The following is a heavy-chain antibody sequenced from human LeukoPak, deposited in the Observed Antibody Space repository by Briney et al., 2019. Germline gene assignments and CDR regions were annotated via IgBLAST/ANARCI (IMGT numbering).Heavy chain of an antibody. V-gene: IGHV4-61*01. CDR3: ARVDDILTGPFDY. CDR2: IYYSGST. D-gene: IGHD3-9*01. J-gene: IGHJ4*02. CDR1: GGSVSSGSYY. Sequence: PSETLSLTCTVSGGSVSSGSYYWSWIRQPPGKGLEWIGYIYYSGSTNYNPSLKRRVTISVDTSKNQFSLKPSSVTAADTAVYYCARVDDILTGPFDYWGQGTLVTVSS.